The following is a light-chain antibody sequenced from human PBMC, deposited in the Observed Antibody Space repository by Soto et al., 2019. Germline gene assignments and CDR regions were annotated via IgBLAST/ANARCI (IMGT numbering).Light chain of an antibody. CDR2: DAS. V-gene: IGKV1-5*01. Sequence: DIHLTQSPSTLSASVGDRVTITCRASQTISHWLAWYQQKPGKAPKLLIFDASSLENGVPSRFSGSGSGTEFTLTITGLQPDDFATYYCQQYNTYWTFGQGTRWISN. CDR3: QQYNTYWT. J-gene: IGKJ1*01. CDR1: QTISHW.